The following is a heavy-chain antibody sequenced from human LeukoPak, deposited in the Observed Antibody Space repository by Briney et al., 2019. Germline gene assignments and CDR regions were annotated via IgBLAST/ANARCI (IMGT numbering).Heavy chain of an antibody. CDR3: ARGNTYYYGSGSYYPYNWFDP. Sequence: SETLSLTCTVSGGSISNYYWGWIRQPPGEGLEWIGYIYYSGSTNYNPSLKSRVTISVDTSKNQFSLKLSSVTAADTAVYYCARGNTYYYGSGSYYPYNWFDPWGQGTLVTVSS. CDR1: GGSISNYY. J-gene: IGHJ5*02. CDR2: IYYSGST. D-gene: IGHD3-10*01. V-gene: IGHV4-59*08.